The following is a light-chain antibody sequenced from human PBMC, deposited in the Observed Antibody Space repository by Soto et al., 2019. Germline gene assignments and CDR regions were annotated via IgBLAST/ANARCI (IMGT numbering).Light chain of an antibody. J-gene: IGLJ3*02. V-gene: IGLV2-14*01. Sequence: QSALTQPASVSGSPGQSSTISCTGTSSDVGAYNYVSWYQHHPGKAPKLMIYEVNNRPSGVSNRFSGSKSGNTASLTISGLQAEDEADYYCSSYTSSSTWVFGGGTKLTVL. CDR2: EVN. CDR1: SSDVGAYNY. CDR3: SSYTSSSTWV.